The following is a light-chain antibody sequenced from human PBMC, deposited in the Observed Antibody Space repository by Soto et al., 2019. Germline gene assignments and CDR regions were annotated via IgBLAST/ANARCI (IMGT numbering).Light chain of an antibody. J-gene: IGKJ3*01. CDR2: AAS. CDR3: QQFGGSPLFT. CDR1: QSISSSY. Sequence: EIVLTQSPGTLSLSPGERATLSCRASQSISSSYLAWYQQKPGQAPRLLIYAASTRATGIPDRFSGSGSGTDFTLTMNRLEPEDFAVYFCQQFGGSPLFTFGPGTKVDIK. V-gene: IGKV3-20*01.